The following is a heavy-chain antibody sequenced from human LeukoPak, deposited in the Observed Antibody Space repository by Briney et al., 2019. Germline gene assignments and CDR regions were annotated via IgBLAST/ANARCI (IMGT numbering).Heavy chain of an antibody. D-gene: IGHD3-3*01. V-gene: IGHV3-7*03. CDR1: GFTLSSRW. CDR3: ATYDSWSGYNIAY. CDR2: INRDGSEK. Sequence: GGSLRLSCVVSGFTLSSRWMMWVRQAPGEGLEWMTNINRDGSEKNYVDSVKGRFTITRDNAENSLYLQMNSLKVEDSAIYYCATYDSWSGYNIAYWGQGTLDTVSS. J-gene: IGHJ4*02.